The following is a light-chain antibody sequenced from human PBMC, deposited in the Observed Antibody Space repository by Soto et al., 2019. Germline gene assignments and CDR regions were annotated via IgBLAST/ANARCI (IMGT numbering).Light chain of an antibody. CDR2: DVS. V-gene: IGLV2-14*01. CDR1: SSDVGGYNF. J-gene: IGLJ1*01. Sequence: QSALTQPASVSGSPGQSITISCTGTSSDVGGYNFVSWYQQHPGKVPQLMIYDVSNRPSGVSNRFSGSKSGNTASLTISGLQAEDEADYYCRSYTSSKTYVFGTGTKVTVL. CDR3: RSYTSSKTYV.